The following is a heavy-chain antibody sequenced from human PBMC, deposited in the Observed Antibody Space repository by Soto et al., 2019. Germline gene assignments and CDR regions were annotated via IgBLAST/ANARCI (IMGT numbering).Heavy chain of an antibody. Sequence: EVQLVESGGGLVQPGGSLRLSCVASGFTFRSSWMHWVRLAPGKGLVWVSRINSDATTKNYADYVQGRFTIARDNAENTLYLQMDSLTADDTAVYYCARGPTGWYGYDYWGQGTLVTVSS. CDR2: INSDATTK. V-gene: IGHV3-74*01. D-gene: IGHD6-19*01. J-gene: IGHJ4*02. CDR3: ARGPTGWYGYDY. CDR1: GFTFRSSW.